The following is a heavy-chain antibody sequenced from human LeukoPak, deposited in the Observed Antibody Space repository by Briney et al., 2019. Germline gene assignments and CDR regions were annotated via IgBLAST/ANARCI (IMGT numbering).Heavy chain of an antibody. D-gene: IGHD5-18*01. Sequence: ASVKVSCKASGYTFTGYYIHWVRQAPGQGLEWMGRIHPNSGGTNYAQKFQAWVTMTRDTSISIAYMELSRLRSDDTAVYYCATSGHAYAALDIWGQGTLVTVSS. CDR2: IHPNSGGT. V-gene: IGHV1-2*04. J-gene: IGHJ3*02. CDR3: ATSGHAYAALDI. CDR1: GYTFTGYY.